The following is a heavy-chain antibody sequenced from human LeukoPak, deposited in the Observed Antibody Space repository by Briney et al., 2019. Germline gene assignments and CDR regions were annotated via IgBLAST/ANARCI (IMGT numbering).Heavy chain of an antibody. CDR2: IYSGGST. V-gene: IGHV3-53*01. J-gene: IGHJ3*02. D-gene: IGHD6-13*01. CDR1: GFSASSNY. CDR3: ARGQRHSSSWYGPDAFDI. Sequence: GGSLRLSCAPSGFSASSNYMSWVRQAHGEGLEWDSVIYSGGSTYNADSVKGRFTISRDNSKNTLDLQMNSQRAEDTAVYYCARGQRHSSSWYGPDAFDIWGQGTMVTVSS.